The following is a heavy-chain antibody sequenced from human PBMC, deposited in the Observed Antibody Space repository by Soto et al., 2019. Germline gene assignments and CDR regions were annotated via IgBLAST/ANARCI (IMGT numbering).Heavy chain of an antibody. Sequence: SETLSLTRTVSGGSVSSGSYYWSWIRQPPGKGLEWIGYIYYSGSTNYNPSLKSRVTISVDTSKNQFSLKLSSVTAADTAVYYCAREAAADQYYYYGMDVWGQGTTVTVSS. CDR3: AREAAADQYYYYGMDV. CDR1: GGSVSSGSYY. J-gene: IGHJ6*02. CDR2: IYYSGST. D-gene: IGHD6-13*01. V-gene: IGHV4-61*01.